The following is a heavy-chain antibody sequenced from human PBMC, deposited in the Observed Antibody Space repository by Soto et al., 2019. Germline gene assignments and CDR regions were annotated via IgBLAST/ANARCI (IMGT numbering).Heavy chain of an antibody. CDR2: IYPGDSET. Sequence: PGESLKISCQVSVADFDRHWIAGVRQTPGRGLELIGFIYPGDSETNYSPSFQGRVTISVDRSTTTAYLQWXGMKASDTATYYCARHRRGILATPEPLEIGGPGTTVTVSS. V-gene: IGHV5-51*01. D-gene: IGHD6-6*01. CDR3: ARHRRGILATPEPLEI. J-gene: IGHJ6*02. CDR1: VADFDRHW.